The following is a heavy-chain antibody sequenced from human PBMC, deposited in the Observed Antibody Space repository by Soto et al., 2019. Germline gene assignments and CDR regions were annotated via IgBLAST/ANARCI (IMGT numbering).Heavy chain of an antibody. Sequence: QVQLVESGGGVVQPGRSLRLSCAASGFTFSTDGMHWVRQAPGKGLEWVAVISYDGGYKYYADSVKGRFTISRDNPKNTLYLQMTSLRVEDTAVYYCANTWEEGGREEDYWGQGTLVTVSS. D-gene: IGHD1-26*01. CDR3: ANTWEEGGREEDY. V-gene: IGHV3-30*18. CDR2: ISYDGGYK. J-gene: IGHJ4*02. CDR1: GFTFSTDG.